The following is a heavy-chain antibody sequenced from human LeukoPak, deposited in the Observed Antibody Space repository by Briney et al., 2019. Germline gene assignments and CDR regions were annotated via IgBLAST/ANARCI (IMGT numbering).Heavy chain of an antibody. V-gene: IGHV4-39*01. CDR1: GGSISSSSYY. Sequence: SETLSLTCTVSGGSISSSSYYWGWIRQPPGKGLEWIGSIYYSGSTYYNPSLKSRVTISVDTSKNQFSLKLSSVTAADTAVCYCARARSLVVVALAAWFDPWGQGTLVTVSS. D-gene: IGHD2-21*01. CDR3: ARARSLVVVALAAWFDP. CDR2: IYYSGST. J-gene: IGHJ5*02.